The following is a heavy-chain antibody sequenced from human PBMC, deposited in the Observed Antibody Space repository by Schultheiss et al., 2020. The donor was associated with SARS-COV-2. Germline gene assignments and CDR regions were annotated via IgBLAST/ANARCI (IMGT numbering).Heavy chain of an antibody. CDR2: IYTSGST. D-gene: IGHD2-21*02. Sequence: SETLSLTCTVSGGSISSYYWSWIRQPAGKGLEWIGRIYTSGSTYYNPSLKSRVTISVDTSKNQFSLKLSSVTAADTAVYYCARHARGGDEKGNFDYWGQGTRVTVSS. V-gene: IGHV4-4*07. J-gene: IGHJ4*02. CDR3: ARHARGGDEKGNFDY. CDR1: GGSISSYY.